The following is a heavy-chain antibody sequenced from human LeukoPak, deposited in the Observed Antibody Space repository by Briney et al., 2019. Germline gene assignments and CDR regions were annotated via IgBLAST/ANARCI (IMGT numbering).Heavy chain of an antibody. V-gene: IGHV1-69*01. CDR2: IIPMIGTG. D-gene: IGHD1-14*01. Sequence: SVKVSCKPSGGSFSRYGLTWVRQAPGQGLEWMGGIIPMIGTGDYAQRFQGRVTITADESTSTAYMEMSSLTSDDTAVYYCARSVGYSRDYQPGFFDYWGQGTLVSVS. CDR1: GGSFSRYG. J-gene: IGHJ4*02. CDR3: ARSVGYSRDYQPGFFDY.